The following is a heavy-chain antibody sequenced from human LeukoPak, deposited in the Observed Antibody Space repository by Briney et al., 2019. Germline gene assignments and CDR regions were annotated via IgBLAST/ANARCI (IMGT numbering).Heavy chain of an antibody. J-gene: IGHJ5*02. V-gene: IGHV4-38-2*01. CDR2: VFHTGTA. CDR3: TKNDVGDYGT. D-gene: IGHD4-17*01. CDR1: GFTFSSYG. Sequence: PGGSLRLSCAASGFTFSSYGMSWVRQPPGKGLEWIGSVFHTGTAYYNPSLRSRVTLSVDTSKNQFSLKMSSVTAADTAVYYCTKNDVGDYGTWGQGTLVAVSS.